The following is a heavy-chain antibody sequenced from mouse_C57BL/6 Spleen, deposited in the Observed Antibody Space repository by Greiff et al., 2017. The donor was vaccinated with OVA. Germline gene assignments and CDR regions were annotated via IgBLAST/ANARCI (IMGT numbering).Heavy chain of an antibody. D-gene: IGHD1-1*01. CDR2: ILPGSGST. V-gene: IGHV1-9*01. Sequence: QVQLQQSGAELMKPGASVKLSCKATGYTFTGYWIEWVKQRPGHGLEWIGEILPGSGSTNYNEKFKGKATFTADTSSNTAYMQLSSLTTEDSAIYYCARAPFITTVVDWYFDVWGTGTTVTVSS. CDR1: GYTFTGYW. CDR3: ARAPFITTVVDWYFDV. J-gene: IGHJ1*03.